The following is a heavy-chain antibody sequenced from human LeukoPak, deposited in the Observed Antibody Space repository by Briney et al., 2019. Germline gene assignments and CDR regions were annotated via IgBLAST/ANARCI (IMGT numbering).Heavy chain of an antibody. J-gene: IGHJ3*02. V-gene: IGHV3-30*03. CDR1: GFTFSSYG. CDR3: ATARDDALDI. Sequence: PGGSLRLSCAASGFTFSSYGMHWVRQAPGKGLEWVAVISYDGSNKYYADSVKGRFTISRDNSKNTLYLQMNSLRAEDTAVYYCATARDDALDIWGQGTMVTVSS. CDR2: ISYDGSNK.